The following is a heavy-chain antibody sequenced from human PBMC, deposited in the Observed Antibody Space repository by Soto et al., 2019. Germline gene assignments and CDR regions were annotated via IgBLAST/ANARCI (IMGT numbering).Heavy chain of an antibody. D-gene: IGHD5-18*01. J-gene: IGHJ5*02. CDR2: IYHSGTT. Sequence: QVQVQDSGPGLVKPSETLSLTCTVSGGSISTYYWSWIRQSPGKGLEWIANIYHSGTTNYNLSLKGRVSISIASSNNHVSLRLKSVTAADTAVYYCARGGYRTLAWFDPWGQVTLVTVSS. CDR3: ARGGYRTLAWFDP. CDR1: GGSISTYY. V-gene: IGHV4-59*01.